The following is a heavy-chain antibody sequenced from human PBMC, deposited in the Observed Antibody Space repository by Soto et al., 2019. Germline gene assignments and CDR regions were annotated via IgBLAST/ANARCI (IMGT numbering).Heavy chain of an antibody. CDR2: ISSSGSTI. D-gene: IGHD2-2*01. CDR3: AREAAEYQRAGLDAFDI. J-gene: IGHJ3*02. CDR1: GFTFSDYY. Sequence: GGSLRLSCAASGFTFSDYYMSWIRQAPGKGLEWVSYISSSGSTIYYADSVKGRFTISRDNAKNSLYLQMNSLRAEDTAVYYCAREAAEYQRAGLDAFDIWGQGTTVTVSS. V-gene: IGHV3-11*01.